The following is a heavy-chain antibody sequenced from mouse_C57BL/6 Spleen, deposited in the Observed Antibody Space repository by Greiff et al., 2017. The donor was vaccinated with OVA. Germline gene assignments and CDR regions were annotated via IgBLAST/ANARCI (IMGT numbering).Heavy chain of an antibody. D-gene: IGHD2-5*01. Sequence: QVQLQQSGPELVKPGASVKISCKASGYAFSSSWMNWVKQRPGKGLEWIGRIYPGDGDTNYNGKFKGKATLTADKSSSTAYMQLSSLTSEDSAVYFCAREEFYSNCDYWGQGTTLTVSS. V-gene: IGHV1-82*01. J-gene: IGHJ2*01. CDR2: IYPGDGDT. CDR1: GYAFSSSW. CDR3: AREEFYSNCDY.